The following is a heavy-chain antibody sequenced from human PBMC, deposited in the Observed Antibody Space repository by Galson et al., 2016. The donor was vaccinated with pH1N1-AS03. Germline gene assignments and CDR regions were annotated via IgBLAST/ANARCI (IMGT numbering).Heavy chain of an antibody. D-gene: IGHD3-16*01. V-gene: IGHV1-2*06. CDR2: INPHSGGT. CDR3: ARGQVDVTVGEDYNWFDP. Sequence: SVKVSCKASGYTFTGHFIHWVRQAPGQGLEWMGRINPHSGGTHYAQNFQGRVTMTGDTSISTVYMDLTRLRPDDTAVYYCARGQVDVTVGEDYNWFDPWGQGTQVTVSS. CDR1: GYTFTGHF. J-gene: IGHJ5*02.